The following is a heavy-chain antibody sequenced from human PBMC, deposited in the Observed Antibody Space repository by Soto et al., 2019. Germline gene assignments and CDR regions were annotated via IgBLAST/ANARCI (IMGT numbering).Heavy chain of an antibody. CDR2: INPSGGGT. Sequence: ASVKVSCKASGYTFTSFYMHWVRQAPGQGLEYMGIINPSGGGTTYAQKFQGRVTMTRNTSISTAYMELSSLRSEDTAVYYCARGRRGSGSYYHIYWGQGTLVTAPQ. V-gene: IGHV1-46*01. CDR3: ARGRRGSGSYYHIY. J-gene: IGHJ4*02. CDR1: GYTFTSFY. D-gene: IGHD3-10*01.